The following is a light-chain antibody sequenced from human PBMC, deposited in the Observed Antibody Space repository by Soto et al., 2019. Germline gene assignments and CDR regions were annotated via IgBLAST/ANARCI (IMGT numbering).Light chain of an antibody. V-gene: IGKV3-15*01. CDR2: GAS. CDR1: QSVSSN. Sequence: EIVMTQSPATLSVSPGERATLSCRASQSVSSNLAWYQQKPGQAPRLLIYGASTRATGIPARFSGSGSGTEFTLTICSLQSEDFAVYYCQQYNTWPRTFGQGTKV. J-gene: IGKJ1*01. CDR3: QQYNTWPRT.